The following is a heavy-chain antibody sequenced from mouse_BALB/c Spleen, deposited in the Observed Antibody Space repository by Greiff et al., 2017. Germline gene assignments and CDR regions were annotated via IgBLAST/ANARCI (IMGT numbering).Heavy chain of an antibody. J-gene: IGHJ3*01. CDR3: TREGGPFAY. Sequence: EVKLVESGGGLVKPGGSLKLSCAASGFTFSSYTMSWVRQTPEKRLEWVATISSGGSYTYYPDSVKGRFTISRDNAKNTLYLQMSSLKSEDTAMYYCTREGGPFAYWGQGTLVTVSA. V-gene: IGHV5-6-4*01. D-gene: IGHD1-1*02. CDR2: ISSGGSYT. CDR1: GFTFSSYT.